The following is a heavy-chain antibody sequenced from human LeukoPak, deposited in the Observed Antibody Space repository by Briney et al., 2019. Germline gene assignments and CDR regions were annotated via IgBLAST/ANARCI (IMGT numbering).Heavy chain of an antibody. CDR3: ARERSSGWSAFDI. J-gene: IGHJ3*02. V-gene: IGHV3-21*01. D-gene: IGHD6-19*01. Sequence: GGSLRLSCAASGFTFSSYSMNWVRQAPGKGLEWVSSISSSGYIYYADSVKGRFTISRDNAKNSLYLQMNSRRAEDTAVYYCARERSSGWSAFDIWGQGTMVTVSS. CDR2: ISSSGYI. CDR1: GFTFSSYS.